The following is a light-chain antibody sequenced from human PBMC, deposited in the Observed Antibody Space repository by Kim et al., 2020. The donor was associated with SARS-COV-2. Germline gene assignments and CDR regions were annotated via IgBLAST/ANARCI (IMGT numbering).Light chain of an antibody. J-gene: IGKJ2*01. Sequence: LSPGDCAPLSCRASQSVRSTSLAWSQQIPGLPPRLLIYASSSRATGLPDRFSGSGSGTDFTLTISRLEPEDFAVYYCQQYGSSPYIFGQGTKLEI. CDR3: QQYGSSPYI. CDR1: QSVRSTS. CDR2: ASS. V-gene: IGKV3-20*01.